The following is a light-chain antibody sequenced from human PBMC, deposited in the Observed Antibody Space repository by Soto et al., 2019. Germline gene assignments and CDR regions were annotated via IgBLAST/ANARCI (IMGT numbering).Light chain of an antibody. CDR2: GAS. Sequence: EIVLTQSPGTLSLSPGDRATLSCRASQSVSTNYLAWYQQKLGQAPRLLIYGASSRATGIPDRFSGSGSGTDFSLTISRLEPEAFAVYYCHQYGSTPFAFGPGTKVDI. CDR1: QSVSTNY. V-gene: IGKV3-20*01. J-gene: IGKJ3*01. CDR3: HQYGSTPFA.